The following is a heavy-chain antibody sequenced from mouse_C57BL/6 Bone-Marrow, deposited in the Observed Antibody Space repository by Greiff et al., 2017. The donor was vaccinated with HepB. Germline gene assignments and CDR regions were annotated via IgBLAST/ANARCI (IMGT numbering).Heavy chain of an antibody. CDR1: GFTFSDYY. V-gene: IGHV5-16*01. Sequence: EVMLVESEGGLVQPGSSMKLSCTASGFTFSDYYMAWVRQVPEKGLEWVANINYDGSSTYYLDSLKSRFIISRDNAKNILYLQMSSLKSEDTATYYCARVGWYFWYFDVWGTGTTVTVSS. D-gene: IGHD2-1*01. J-gene: IGHJ1*03. CDR2: INYDGSST. CDR3: ARVGWYFWYFDV.